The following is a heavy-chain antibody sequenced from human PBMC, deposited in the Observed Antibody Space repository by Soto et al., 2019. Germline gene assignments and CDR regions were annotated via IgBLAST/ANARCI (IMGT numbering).Heavy chain of an antibody. V-gene: IGHV3-33*03. CDR3: VVDTSGPLDY. CDR2: IWYDGNKK. J-gene: IGHJ4*02. CDR1: GFTFSSNG. D-gene: IGHD3-22*01. Sequence: PGGSLRLSCAASGFTFSSNGMHWVRQAPGKGLEWVAVIWYDGNKKYYGDSVRGRFTISGDNSKNTLYLEMNSLRAEDTAVYYCVVDTSGPLDYWGQGTQVTVSS.